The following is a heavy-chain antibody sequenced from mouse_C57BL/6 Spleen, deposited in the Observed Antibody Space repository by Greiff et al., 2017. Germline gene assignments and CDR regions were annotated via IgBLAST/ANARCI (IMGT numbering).Heavy chain of an antibody. CDR2: IDPSDSDT. CDR3: ARGDYSNYFYYAMDC. CDR1: GYTFTSYW. V-gene: IGHV1-52*01. D-gene: IGHD2-5*01. Sequence: QVQLQQPGAELVRPGSSVKLSCKASGYTFTSYWMHWVKQRPIQGLEWIGNIDPSDSDTHYNQKFKDKATLTVDKSSSTAYMQLSSLTSEDSAVYNCARGDYSNYFYYAMDCWGQGTSVTVSS. J-gene: IGHJ4*01.